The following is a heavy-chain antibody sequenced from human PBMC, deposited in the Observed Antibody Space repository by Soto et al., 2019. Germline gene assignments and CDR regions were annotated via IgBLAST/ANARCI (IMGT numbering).Heavy chain of an antibody. CDR3: ARDNGYSYGYTLDH. CDR2: IYYSGST. Sequence: SETLSLTCTVSGGSISSYYWSWIRQPPGKGLEWIGYIYYSGSTNYNPSLKSRVTISVDTSKNQFSLKLSSVTAADTAVYCCARDNGYSYGYTLDHWGQGTLVT. CDR1: GGSISSYY. J-gene: IGHJ4*02. D-gene: IGHD5-18*01. V-gene: IGHV4-59*01.